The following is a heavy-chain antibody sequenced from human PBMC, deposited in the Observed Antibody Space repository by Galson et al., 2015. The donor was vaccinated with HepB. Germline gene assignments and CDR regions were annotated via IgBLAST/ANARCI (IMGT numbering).Heavy chain of an antibody. Sequence: SLRLSCAASGFTFSSYAMHWVRQAPGKGLEWVAVISYDGSNKYYADSVKGRFTISRDNSKNTLYLQMNSLRAEDTAVYYCARGCGYSGYDLYFDYWGQGTLVTVSS. J-gene: IGHJ4*02. V-gene: IGHV3-30*04. CDR3: ARGCGYSGYDLYFDY. D-gene: IGHD5-12*01. CDR1: GFTFSSYA. CDR2: ISYDGSNK.